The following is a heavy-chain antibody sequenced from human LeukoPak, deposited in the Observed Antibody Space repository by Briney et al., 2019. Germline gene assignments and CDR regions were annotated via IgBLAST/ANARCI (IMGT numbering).Heavy chain of an antibody. Sequence: AASVKVSCKASGYTFTSYGISWVRQAPGQGLEWMGWISAYNGNTIYVQKLQDRVTMTTDTSTCTAYMELRSLRSDDTAVYYCARGRAAASFSGPNWFDPWGQGTLVTVSS. V-gene: IGHV1-18*01. CDR2: ISAYNGNT. J-gene: IGHJ5*02. D-gene: IGHD6-13*01. CDR3: ARGRAAASFSGPNWFDP. CDR1: GYTFTSYG.